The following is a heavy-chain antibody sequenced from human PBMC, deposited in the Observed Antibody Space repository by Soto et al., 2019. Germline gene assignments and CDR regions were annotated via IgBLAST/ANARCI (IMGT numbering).Heavy chain of an antibody. D-gene: IGHD5-18*01. CDR2: IDWDDDK. CDR3: ARNRGYSYGYDWFDP. Sequence: SGPTLVNPTQTLTLTCTFSGFSLSTSGMRVSWIRQPPGKALEWLARIDWDDDKFYSTSLKTRLTISKDTSKNQVVLTMTNMDPVDTATYYCARNRGYSYGYDWFDPWGQGTLVTGSS. CDR1: GFSLSTSGMR. V-gene: IGHV2-70*04. J-gene: IGHJ5*02.